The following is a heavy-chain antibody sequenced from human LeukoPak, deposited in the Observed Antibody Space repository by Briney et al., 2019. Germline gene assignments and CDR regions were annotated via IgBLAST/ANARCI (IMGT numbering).Heavy chain of an antibody. J-gene: IGHJ3*02. CDR1: GGSISGYY. CDR2: IYYSGST. V-gene: IGHV4-59*01. CDR3: ARDLRHFDI. Sequence: SETLSLTCTVSGGSISGYYWSWIRQPPGKGLEWIGYIYYSGSTNYNPSLKSRVTISVDTSKNHFSLKLSSVTAADTAVYYCARDLRHFDIWGQGTMVTVSS.